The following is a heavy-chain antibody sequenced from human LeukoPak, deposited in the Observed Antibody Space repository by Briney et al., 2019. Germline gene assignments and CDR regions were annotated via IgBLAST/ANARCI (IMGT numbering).Heavy chain of an antibody. CDR1: GFTFDDYA. Sequence: HPGGSLRLSCAASGFTFDDYAMRWVRQAPGKGLEWVSGISWNSGSIGYADSVKGRFTISRDNAKNSLYLQMNSLRAEDTALYYCAKDKIRKRSSGPRWAFDIWGQGTMVTVSS. D-gene: IGHD6-19*01. CDR3: AKDKIRKRSSGPRWAFDI. CDR2: ISWNSGSI. V-gene: IGHV3-9*01. J-gene: IGHJ3*02.